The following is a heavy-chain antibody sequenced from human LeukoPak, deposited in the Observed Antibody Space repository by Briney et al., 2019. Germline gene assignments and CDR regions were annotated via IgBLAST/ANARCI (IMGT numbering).Heavy chain of an antibody. V-gene: IGHV1-69*13. CDR2: IIPIFGTA. CDR3: ARLWFGELISWFDP. Sequence: ASVKVSCKASGGTFSSYAISWVRQAPGQGLEWMGGIIPIFGTANYAQKFQGRVTITADESTSTAYMELSSLRSEDTAVYYCARLWFGELISWFDPGGQGTLVTVSS. D-gene: IGHD3-10*01. J-gene: IGHJ5*02. CDR1: GGTFSSYA.